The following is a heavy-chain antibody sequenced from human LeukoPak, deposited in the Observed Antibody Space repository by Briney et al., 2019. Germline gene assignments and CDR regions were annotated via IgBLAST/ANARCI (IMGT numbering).Heavy chain of an antibody. CDR3: ARGYRGVSSGWYSY. V-gene: IGHV1-18*01. CDR1: GYTFTSYG. CDR2: ISAYNGNT. Sequence: GASVKVSCKASGYTFTSYGISWVRQAPGQGLEWMGWISAYNGNTNYAQKLQGRVTMTRNTSISTAYMELGSLRSEDTAVYYCARGYRGVSSGWYSYWGQGTLVTVSS. J-gene: IGHJ4*02. D-gene: IGHD6-19*01.